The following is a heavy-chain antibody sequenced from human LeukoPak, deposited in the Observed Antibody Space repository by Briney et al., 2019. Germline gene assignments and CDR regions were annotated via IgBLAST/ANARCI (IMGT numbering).Heavy chain of an antibody. J-gene: IGHJ4*02. CDR1: GGSISSYY. Sequence: PSETLSLTCTVSGGSISSYYWSWIRQPPGKGLEWIGEINHSGSTNYNPSLKSRVTISVDTSKNQFSLKLSSVTAADTAVYYCARVLVVTAIESIDYWGQGTLVTVSS. V-gene: IGHV4-34*01. CDR3: ARVLVVTAIESIDY. D-gene: IGHD2-21*02. CDR2: INHSGST.